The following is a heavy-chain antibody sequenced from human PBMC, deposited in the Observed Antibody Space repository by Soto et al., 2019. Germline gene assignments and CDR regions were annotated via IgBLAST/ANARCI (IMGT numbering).Heavy chain of an antibody. V-gene: IGHV3-33*01. CDR3: ARDRWDYYDSSVYPDY. CDR2: IWYDGSNK. J-gene: IGHJ4*02. CDR1: VFTFSSYG. D-gene: IGHD3-22*01. Sequence: GGSLRLSCAASVFTFSSYGMHLVRQSPGKGLEWMAVIWYDGSNKYYADSVKGRFTISRDNSKNTLYLQMNSLRAEVTAVYYCARDRWDYYDSSVYPDYWGQGTLVTVS.